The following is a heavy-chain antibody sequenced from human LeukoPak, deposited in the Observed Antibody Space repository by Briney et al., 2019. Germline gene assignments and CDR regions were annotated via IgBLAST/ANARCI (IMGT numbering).Heavy chain of an antibody. CDR3: VRVRPRVGATNDAFDI. CDR1: GFTLRNYW. J-gene: IGHJ3*02. V-gene: IGHV3-74*01. Sequence: PGGSLRLSCTASGFTLRNYWMHWVRQVPGKRLVWVSRISGDGSVTNYADSVQGRFTISRDNAKNTLYLQMNGLRAEDTAVYYCVRVRPRVGATNDAFDIWGQGTMVTVSS. CDR2: ISGDGSVT. D-gene: IGHD1-26*01.